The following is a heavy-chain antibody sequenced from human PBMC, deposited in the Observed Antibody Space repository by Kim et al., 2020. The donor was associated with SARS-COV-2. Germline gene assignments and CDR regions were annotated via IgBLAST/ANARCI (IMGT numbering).Heavy chain of an antibody. Sequence: GGSLRLSCAASGFTFSSFGMYWVRQAPGKGLEWVAAISSDGINEHYAGSVKGRFSISRDNSKNTVSLQMDSLRVEDTALYYCAKRLHPKGGLDVWGQGTTVTVSS. CDR1: GFTFSSFG. D-gene: IGHD2-15*01. CDR2: ISSDGINE. J-gene: IGHJ6*02. V-gene: IGHV3-30*18. CDR3: AKRLHPKGGLDV.